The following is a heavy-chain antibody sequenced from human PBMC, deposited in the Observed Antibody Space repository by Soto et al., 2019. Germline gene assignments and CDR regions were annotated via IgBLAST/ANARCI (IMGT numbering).Heavy chain of an antibody. V-gene: IGHV3-30*03. CDR3: ARAAEYQLLSRDYFYGMDV. D-gene: IGHD2-2*01. J-gene: IGHJ6*02. Sequence: QVQLVEAGGGVVQPGRSLRLSCGASGFTFNSHGMHWVRQAPGNGLEWVAVISYEGSNNFYAESVKGRFTISRDNSKNTLYLQMNSLRREDTAVYYCARAAEYQLLSRDYFYGMDVWGQGTTVTVSS. CDR2: ISYEGSNN. CDR1: GFTFNSHG.